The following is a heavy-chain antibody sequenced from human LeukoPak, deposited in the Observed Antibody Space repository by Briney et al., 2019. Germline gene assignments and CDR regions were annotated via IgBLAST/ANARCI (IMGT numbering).Heavy chain of an antibody. V-gene: IGHV4-59*08. Sequence: PSETLSLTCTVSGGSISSYYWSWIRQPPGKGLEWIGYIYYSGSTNYNPSLKSRVTISVDTSKNQFSLKLSSVTAADTAVYHCARSGASGWQFNWFDPWGQGTLVTVSS. CDR3: ARSGASGWQFNWFDP. D-gene: IGHD6-19*01. CDR1: GGSISSYY. CDR2: IYYSGST. J-gene: IGHJ5*02.